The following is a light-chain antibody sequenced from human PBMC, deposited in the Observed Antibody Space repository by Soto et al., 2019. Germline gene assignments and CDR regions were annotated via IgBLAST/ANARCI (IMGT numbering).Light chain of an antibody. Sequence: QSVLTQPPSASGSPGQSVTISCTGTSSDVGGYNYVSWYQQYPGRAPKLMIYEVTKRPSGVADRFSGSKSCNTASLTVSGLQAEDEADYYCSSYAASNNFYFVFGGGTKLTVL. V-gene: IGLV2-8*01. CDR3: SSYAASNNFYFV. CDR1: SSDVGGYNY. J-gene: IGLJ3*02. CDR2: EVT.